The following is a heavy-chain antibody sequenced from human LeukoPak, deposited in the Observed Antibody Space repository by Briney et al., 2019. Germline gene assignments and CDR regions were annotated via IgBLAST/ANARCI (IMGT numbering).Heavy chain of an antibody. Sequence: PSETLSLTCTVSGGSISSYYWSWIRQPPGKGLEWIGYIYYSGSTNYNPSLKSRVTISVDTSKNQFSLKLSSVTAADTAVYYCATGRIFGVVIDWGQGTLVTVSS. D-gene: IGHD3-3*01. V-gene: IGHV4-59*01. J-gene: IGHJ4*02. CDR3: ATGRIFGVVID. CDR2: IYYSGST. CDR1: GGSISSYY.